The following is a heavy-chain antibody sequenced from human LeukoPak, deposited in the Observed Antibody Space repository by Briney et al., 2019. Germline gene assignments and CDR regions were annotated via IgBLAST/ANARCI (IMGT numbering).Heavy chain of an antibody. D-gene: IGHD3-22*01. CDR1: GFTFSSYA. CDR3: ARDRHSSGYYYVFSYFDY. V-gene: IGHV3-30-3*01. J-gene: IGHJ4*02. Sequence: PGGSLRLSCAASGFTFSSYAMHWVRQAPGKGLEWVAVISYDGSNKYYADSVKGRFTISRDNSKNTLYLQMSSLRAEDTAVYYCARDRHSSGYYYVFSYFDYWGQGTLVTVSS. CDR2: ISYDGSNK.